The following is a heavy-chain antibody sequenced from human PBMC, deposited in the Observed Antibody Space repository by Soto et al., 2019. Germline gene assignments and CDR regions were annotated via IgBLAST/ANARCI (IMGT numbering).Heavy chain of an antibody. V-gene: IGHV1-69*01. J-gene: IGHJ6*02. Sequence: QVQLVQSGAEVKKPGSSVKVSCKASGGTFSSYAISWVRQAPGQGLEWMGGIIPIFGTANYAQKFQGRVTITADESTSTAYMELSSLRSEDTAVYYCARGVGAKVLSYYSGMDVWGQGTTVTVSS. CDR2: IIPIFGTA. CDR1: GGTFSSYA. CDR3: ARGVGAKVLSYYSGMDV. D-gene: IGHD1-26*01.